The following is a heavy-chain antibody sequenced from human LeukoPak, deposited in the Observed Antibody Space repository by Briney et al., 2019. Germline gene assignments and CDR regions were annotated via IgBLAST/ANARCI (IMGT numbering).Heavy chain of an antibody. CDR2: ISTSSTFI. CDR3: ARDVCSGYSCYSFDY. CDR1: GFTFSSYS. J-gene: IGHJ4*02. V-gene: IGHV3-21*01. D-gene: IGHD2-15*01. Sequence: GGSLRLSCAASGFTFSSYSMNWVRQAPRKGLEWVSSISTSSTFIYYADSVKGRFTISRDNAKNSLYLQMNSLRAEDTAVYYCARDVCSGYSCYSFDYWGQGTLVTVSS.